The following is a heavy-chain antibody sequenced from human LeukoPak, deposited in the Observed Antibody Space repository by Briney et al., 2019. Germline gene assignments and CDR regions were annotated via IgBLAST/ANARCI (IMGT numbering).Heavy chain of an antibody. J-gene: IGHJ4*02. D-gene: IGHD2/OR15-2a*01. Sequence: QPGGSLRLSCAASGFTFSSYAMSWVRQAPGKGLEWVSAISGSGGSTYYADSVKGRFTISRDNSKNTLYLQMNSLRAEDTAVYYCAKSQGRERPTFFPQGQRTKGYFDYWGQGTLVTVSS. CDR2: ISGSGGST. CDR1: GFTFSSYA. V-gene: IGHV3-23*01. CDR3: AKSQGRERPTFFPQGQRTKGYFDY.